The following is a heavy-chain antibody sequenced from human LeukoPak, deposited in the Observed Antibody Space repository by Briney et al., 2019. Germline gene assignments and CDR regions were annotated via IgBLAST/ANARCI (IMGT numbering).Heavy chain of an antibody. V-gene: IGHV4-30-2*01. CDR3: ARDNGDYPYYFDF. CDR1: GGSISSGIYS. CDR2: IYHSGST. Sequence: SQTLSLTCAVSGGSISSGIYSWNWIRQPPGKGLEWIGYIYHSGSTYYNPSLKSRVTILVDRSKNQFSLKLSSVTSADTAVYYCARDNGDYPYYFDFWGQGTLVTVSS. J-gene: IGHJ4*02. D-gene: IGHD4-17*01.